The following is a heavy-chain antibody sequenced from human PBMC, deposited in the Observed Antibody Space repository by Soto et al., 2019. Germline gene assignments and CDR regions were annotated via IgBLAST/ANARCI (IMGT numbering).Heavy chain of an antibody. CDR1: GFTFDDYA. D-gene: IGHD3-22*01. J-gene: IGHJ4*02. Sequence: GGSLRLSCAASGFTFDDYAMRWVRQAPGKGLEWVSIISGDGGSTYYADSVKGRFTISRDNSKNSLYLQMNSLRAEDTALYYCAKGYDSSGYYFDYWGQGTLVTVSS. CDR2: ISGDGGST. CDR3: AKGYDSSGYYFDY. V-gene: IGHV3-43*02.